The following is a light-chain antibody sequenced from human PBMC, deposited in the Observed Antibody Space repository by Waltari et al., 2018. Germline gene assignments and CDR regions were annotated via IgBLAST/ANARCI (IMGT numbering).Light chain of an antibody. Sequence: QSALTQPASVSGSPGQSITISCTGTSSHVGGYYYAPWYQQHPGKAPKLMIYDVSKRPSGVSNRFSGSKSGNTASLTISGLQAEDEADYYCSSYTSSSVYVFGTGTKVTVL. CDR2: DVS. J-gene: IGLJ1*01. V-gene: IGLV2-14*01. CDR3: SSYTSSSVYV. CDR1: SSHVGGYYY.